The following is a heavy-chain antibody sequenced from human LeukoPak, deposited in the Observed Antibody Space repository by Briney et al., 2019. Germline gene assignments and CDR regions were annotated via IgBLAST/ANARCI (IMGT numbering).Heavy chain of an antibody. V-gene: IGHV1-3*01. Sequence: GASVKVSCKASGDTFTNYAIHGVRQAPGQRLEWMGWINAGNGNTKYSQKFQGRVTITRDTSASTAYMELSRLRSDDTAVYYCARVGNNLGFDIWGQGTMVTVSS. D-gene: IGHD1-14*01. CDR2: INAGNGNT. CDR3: ARVGNNLGFDI. CDR1: GDTFTNYA. J-gene: IGHJ3*02.